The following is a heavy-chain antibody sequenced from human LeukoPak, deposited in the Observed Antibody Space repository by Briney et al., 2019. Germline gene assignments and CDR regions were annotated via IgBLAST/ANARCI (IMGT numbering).Heavy chain of an antibody. V-gene: IGHV1-69*05. CDR2: IIPIFGTA. Sequence: ASAKVSCKASGGTFSSYAISWVRQAPGQGLEWMGGIIPIFGTANYAQKFQGRVTITTDESTSTAYMELSSLRSEDTAVYYCARPGRCSSTSCSNWFDPWGQGTLVTVSS. J-gene: IGHJ5*02. CDR3: ARPGRCSSTSCSNWFDP. D-gene: IGHD2-2*01. CDR1: GGTFSSYA.